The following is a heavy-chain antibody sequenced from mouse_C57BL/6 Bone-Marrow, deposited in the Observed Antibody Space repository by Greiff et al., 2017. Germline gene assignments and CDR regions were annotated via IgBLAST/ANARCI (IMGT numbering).Heavy chain of an antibody. CDR3: ARRIYYYGSSYGY. J-gene: IGHJ2*01. D-gene: IGHD1-1*01. CDR1: GYTFTSYG. CDR2: IYPRSGST. Sequence: VQLQESGAELARPGASVKLSCKASGYTFTSYGISWVKQRTGQGLEWIGEIYPRSGSTYYNEKFKGKATLTADKSSSTEYMELRSLTSEDSAGYFCARRIYYYGSSYGYWGQGTTLTVSS. V-gene: IGHV1-81*01.